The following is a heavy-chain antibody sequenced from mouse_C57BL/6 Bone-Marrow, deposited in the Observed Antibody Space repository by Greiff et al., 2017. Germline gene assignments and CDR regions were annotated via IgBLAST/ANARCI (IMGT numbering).Heavy chain of an antibody. CDR3: ARCHYYGTSYLAY. Sequence: QVQLQQSDAELVKPGASVKISCKVSGYTFTDHTIHWMKQRPEQGLEWIGYIYPRDGSTKYNEKFKGKDTLTADKSSCTAYMQLNSLTSEDSAVYCCARCHYYGTSYLAYWGQGTLVTVSA. CDR2: IYPRDGST. J-gene: IGHJ3*01. D-gene: IGHD1-1*01. V-gene: IGHV1-78*01. CDR1: GYTFTDHT.